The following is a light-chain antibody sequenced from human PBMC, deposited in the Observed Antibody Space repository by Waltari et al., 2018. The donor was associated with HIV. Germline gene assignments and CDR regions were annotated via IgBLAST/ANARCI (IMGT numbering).Light chain of an antibody. Sequence: QSVLTQPPSVSGAPGQRVTIPCTGSSTNIGARFAVHWYQQLPGTAPKLLIYGDNNRPSGVPDRFSGSKSGTSASLAITGLQAEDEADYYCQSYDSSLSGSVFGGGTKLTVL. V-gene: IGLV1-40*01. J-gene: IGLJ3*02. CDR2: GDN. CDR3: QSYDSSLSGSV. CDR1: STNIGARFA.